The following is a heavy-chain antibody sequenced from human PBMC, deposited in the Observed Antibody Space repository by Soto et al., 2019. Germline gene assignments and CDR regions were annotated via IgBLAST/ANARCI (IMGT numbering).Heavy chain of an antibody. D-gene: IGHD3-22*01. CDR3: AREGPMIVISGAFDI. Sequence: GGSLRLSCAASGFTFSSYAMHWVRQAPGKGLEWVAVISYDGSNKYYADSVKGRFTISRDNSKNTLYLQMNSLRAEDTAVYYCAREGPMIVISGAFDIWGQGTMVTVSS. V-gene: IGHV3-30-3*01. CDR1: GFTFSSYA. CDR2: ISYDGSNK. J-gene: IGHJ3*02.